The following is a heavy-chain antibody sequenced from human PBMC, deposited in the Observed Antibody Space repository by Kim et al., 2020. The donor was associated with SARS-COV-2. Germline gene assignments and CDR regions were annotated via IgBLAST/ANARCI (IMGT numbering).Heavy chain of an antibody. CDR2: IYWDNDN. CDR1: GFSLTTYGVS. V-gene: IGHV2-5*02. CDR3: AQSPSYNWFDA. J-gene: IGHJ5*02. Sequence: SGPTLVNPTQTLTLTCTFSGFSLTTYGVSVGWIRRAPGKALEWLAVIYWDNDNRLSPFLETRLTITQDTSKNQVVLTMTNMDVADTATYFCAQSPSYNWFDAWGQGTLVTVSS.